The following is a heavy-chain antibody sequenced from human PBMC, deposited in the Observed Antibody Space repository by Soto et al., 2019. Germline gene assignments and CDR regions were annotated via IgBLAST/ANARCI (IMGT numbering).Heavy chain of an antibody. CDR3: DRDRVYTGGSDADY. CDR2: INTGSGYT. Sequence: QVHLVQSGAEVKKPGSSVRVSCKTSGYTFSNYAISWVRQAPGQGLEWMGWINTGSGYTNYAHDRVTMTKDASTYTAYLEVTGLRSDETAIYDFDRDRVYTGGSDADYWGQGTLVTVSS. CDR1: GYTFSNYA. D-gene: IGHD5-12*01. V-gene: IGHV1-18*01. J-gene: IGHJ4*02.